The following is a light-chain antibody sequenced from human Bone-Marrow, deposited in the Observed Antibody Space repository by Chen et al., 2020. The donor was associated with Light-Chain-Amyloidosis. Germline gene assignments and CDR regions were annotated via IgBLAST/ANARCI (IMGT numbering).Light chain of an antibody. J-gene: IGLJ3*02. CDR2: DDS. CDR3: QVWDRSSDRPV. V-gene: IGLV3-21*02. Sequence: SSVLTQPSSVSAAPGQTATSACGGNNIGSTSVHWYQQTPGQAPLLVVYDDSDRPSGIPERLSGSNSGNTATLTISRVEAGDEADYYCQVWDRSSDRPVFGGGTKLTVL. CDR1: NIGSTS.